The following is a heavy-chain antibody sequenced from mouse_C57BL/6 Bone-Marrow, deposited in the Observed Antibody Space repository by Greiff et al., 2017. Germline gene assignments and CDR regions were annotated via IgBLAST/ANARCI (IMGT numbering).Heavy chain of an antibody. D-gene: IGHD3-3*01. Sequence: QVQLKESGAELARPGASVKLSCKASGYTFTSYGISWVKQRTGQGLEWIGEIYPRSGNTYYNEKFKGKATLTADKSSSTAYMERRSLTSEDSAVYFCARGAGVEYWGQGATLTVSS. CDR2: IYPRSGNT. CDR1: GYTFTSYG. CDR3: ARGAGVEY. J-gene: IGHJ2*01. V-gene: IGHV1-81*01.